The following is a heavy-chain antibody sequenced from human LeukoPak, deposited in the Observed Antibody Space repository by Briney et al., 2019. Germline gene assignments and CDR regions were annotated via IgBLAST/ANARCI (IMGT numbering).Heavy chain of an antibody. CDR1: GFTFSTYS. J-gene: IGHJ6*03. CDR2: ISGSSNYI. Sequence: GGSLRLSCAASGFTFSTYSMNWVRQAPGEGLEWVSSISGSSNYIYYADSVKGRFTISRDNAKNSLYLQMNSLRAEDTAVYYCAREAPPRAAADDYYYYMDVWGKGTTVTISS. V-gene: IGHV3-21*01. CDR3: AREAPPRAAADDYYYYMDV.